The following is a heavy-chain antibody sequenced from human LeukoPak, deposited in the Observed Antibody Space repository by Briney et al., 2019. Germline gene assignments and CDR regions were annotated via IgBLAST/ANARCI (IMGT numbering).Heavy chain of an antibody. CDR2: ISSSSSTI. V-gene: IGHV3-48*01. CDR1: GFTFSSYA. J-gene: IGHJ4*02. Sequence: GGSLRLSCAASGFTFSSYAMSWVRQAPGKGLEWVSYISSSSSTIYYADSVKGRFTISRDNAKNSLYLQMNSLRAEDTAVYYCARVTQMVRGVPGGYWGQGTLVTVSS. CDR3: ARVTQMVRGVPGGY. D-gene: IGHD3-10*01.